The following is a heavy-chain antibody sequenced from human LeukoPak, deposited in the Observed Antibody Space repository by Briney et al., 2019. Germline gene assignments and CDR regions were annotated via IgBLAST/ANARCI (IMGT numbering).Heavy chain of an antibody. D-gene: IGHD1-26*01. J-gene: IGHJ4*02. V-gene: IGHV3-23*01. CDR3: AEEQSRVGGSDPFDN. CDR2: ISGSGAST. Sequence: GGSLRLSCAASGFTFINAWTTWVRQAPGKGLEWVSGISGSGASTYYADSVKGRFTISRDNYKNTVYLQMNSLRSEDTAVYYCAEEQSRVGGSDPFDNWGQGTLVVVSS. CDR1: GFTFINAW.